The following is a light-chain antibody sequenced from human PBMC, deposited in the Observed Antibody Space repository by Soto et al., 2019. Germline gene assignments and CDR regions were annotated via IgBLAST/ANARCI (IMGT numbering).Light chain of an antibody. CDR3: RQANSFWEGVT. J-gene: IGKJ4*01. CDR1: RGISSW. V-gene: IGKV1D-12*01. Sequence: SAPLAHAVPITFLSVRGISSWLAWYQQKTGKHPQLLIYARSSLQSGVSSRFSGSGSGTDFTLTISSRLPEDFSTFYCRQANSFWEGVTFGGGTKVDIK. CDR2: ARS.